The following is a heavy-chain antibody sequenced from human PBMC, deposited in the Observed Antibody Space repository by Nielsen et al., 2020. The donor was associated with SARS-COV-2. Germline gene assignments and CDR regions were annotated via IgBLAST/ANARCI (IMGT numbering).Heavy chain of an antibody. CDR3: AKVRPTVGATPYYYYGMDV. V-gene: IGHV3-30*18. D-gene: IGHD1-26*01. J-gene: IGHJ6*02. CDR2: ISYDGSNK. CDR1: GFTFSSYG. Sequence: GGSLRLSCAASGFTFSSYGMHWVRQAPGKGLEWVAVISYDGSNKYYADSVKGRFTISRGNSKNTLYLQMNSLRAEDTAVYYCAKVRPTVGATPYYYYGMDVWGQGTTVTVSS.